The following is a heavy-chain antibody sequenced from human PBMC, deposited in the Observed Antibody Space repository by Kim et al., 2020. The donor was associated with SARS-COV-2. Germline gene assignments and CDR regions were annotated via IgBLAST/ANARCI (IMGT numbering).Heavy chain of an antibody. CDR2: IWYDGSNK. J-gene: IGHJ6*02. CDR3: AKPSWGGYCSSTSCPMADV. CDR1: GFTFSSYG. V-gene: IGHV3-33*06. Sequence: GGSLRLSCAASGFTFSSYGMHWVRQAPGKGLEWVAVIWYDGSNKYYADSVKGRFTISRDNSKNTLYLQMNSLRAEDTAVYYRAKPSWGGYCSSTSCPMADVWGQGTTVTVSS. D-gene: IGHD2-2*01.